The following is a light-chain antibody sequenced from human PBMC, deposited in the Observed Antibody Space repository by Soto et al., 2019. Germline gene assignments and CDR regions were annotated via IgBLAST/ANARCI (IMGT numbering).Light chain of an antibody. CDR1: QGIRND. CDR2: AAS. V-gene: IGKV1-6*01. CDR3: LQDYNYPRT. Sequence: SSLSASVGDRVTITCRASQGIRNDLGWYQQQPGKAPKLLIYAASTLQIGVPSRFSGSGSGTDFTLTISSLQPEDFATYYCLQDYNYPRTFGQGTKVDIK. J-gene: IGKJ1*01.